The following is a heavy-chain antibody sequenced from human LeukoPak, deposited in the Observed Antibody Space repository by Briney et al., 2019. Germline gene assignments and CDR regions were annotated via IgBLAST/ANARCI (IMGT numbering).Heavy chain of an antibody. CDR1: GYTFTGYY. CDR2: INPNSGGT. V-gene: IGHV1-2*02. D-gene: IGHD5-24*01. J-gene: IGHJ4*02. CDR3: ARGTIEMATSYYFDY. Sequence: ASVKVSCKASGYTFTGYYMHWVRQAPGLGLEWMGWINPNSGGTNYAQKFQGRVTMTRDTSISTAYMELSRLRSDDTAVYYCARGTIEMATSYYFDYWGQGTLVTVSS.